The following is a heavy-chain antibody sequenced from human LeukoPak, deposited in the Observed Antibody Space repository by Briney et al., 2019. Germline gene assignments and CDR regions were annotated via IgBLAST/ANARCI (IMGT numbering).Heavy chain of an antibody. CDR1: GGSISSYY. D-gene: IGHD4-17*01. Sequence: PSETLSLTCTVSGGSISSYYWSWIRQPPGKGLEWIGYVYYSGSTHYNPSLKSRVTISLDTSKNQFSLKLSSVTAADTAVYYCARVGHAYGDYVDYWGQGTLVTVSS. V-gene: IGHV4-59*01. CDR2: VYYSGST. CDR3: ARVGHAYGDYVDY. J-gene: IGHJ4*02.